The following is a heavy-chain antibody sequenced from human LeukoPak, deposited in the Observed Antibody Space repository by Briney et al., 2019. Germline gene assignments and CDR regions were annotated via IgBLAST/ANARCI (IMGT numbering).Heavy chain of an antibody. J-gene: IGHJ4*02. CDR1: GFTFSSYA. CDR3: AKVGGSGSYFPDY. CDR2: ISANAAST. D-gene: IGHD3-10*01. Sequence: GGSLRLSCAASGFTFSSYAMSWVRQAPGKGLEWVSAISANAASTYNADSVKGRFTISRDNSRNTVYLQMNSLRAEDTAVYYCAKVGGSGSYFPDYWGQGTLVTASS. V-gene: IGHV3-23*01.